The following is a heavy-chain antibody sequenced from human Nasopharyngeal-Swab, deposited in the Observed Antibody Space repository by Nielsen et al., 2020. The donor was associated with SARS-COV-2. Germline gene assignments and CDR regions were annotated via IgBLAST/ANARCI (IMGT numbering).Heavy chain of an antibody. V-gene: IGHV4-39*01. CDR3: ARMYYDFWSGYYEVYNWFDP. Sequence: ALEWRGSIYYSGSTYYNPSLKSRVTISVDTSKNQFSLKLSSVTAADTAVYYCARMYYDFWSGYYEVYNWFDPWGQGTLVTVSS. CDR2: IYYSGST. D-gene: IGHD3-3*01. J-gene: IGHJ5*02.